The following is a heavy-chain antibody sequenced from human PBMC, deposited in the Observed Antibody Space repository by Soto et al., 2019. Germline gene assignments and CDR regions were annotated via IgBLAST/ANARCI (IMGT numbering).Heavy chain of an antibody. CDR3: ARNEAYLENDKNWFGP. CDR2: INHSGRT. Sequence: SETLSLTCAVYGGSFSGYYWSWIRQPPGKGLEWIGEINHSGRTNYKPPLKSRVTISVDTSKNQFSLKLSSVTAADTAVYYCARNEAYLENDKNWFGPWGQGTLVTVSS. V-gene: IGHV4-34*01. CDR1: GGSFSGYY. D-gene: IGHD1-1*01. J-gene: IGHJ5*02.